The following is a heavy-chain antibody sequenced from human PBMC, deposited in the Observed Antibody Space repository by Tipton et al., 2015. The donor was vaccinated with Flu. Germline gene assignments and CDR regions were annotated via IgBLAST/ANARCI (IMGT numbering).Heavy chain of an antibody. CDR2: INQDGSDK. D-gene: IGHD3-3*01. CDR1: GFTFNSYW. Sequence: SGFTFNSYWMTWVRQAPGEGLEWVANINQDGSDKNYVDSVKGRFTISRDNAKNSLYLQMNSLRAEDTAVYYCARDHPPSITVLGEITDYFGMAVWGQGTTVTVSS. V-gene: IGHV3-7*03. J-gene: IGHJ6*02. CDR3: ARDHPPSITVLGEITDYFGMAV.